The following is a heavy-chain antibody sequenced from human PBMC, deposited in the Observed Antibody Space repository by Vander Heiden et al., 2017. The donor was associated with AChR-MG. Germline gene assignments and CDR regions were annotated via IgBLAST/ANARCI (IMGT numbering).Heavy chain of an antibody. Sequence: QVQLQQWGAGLLKPSETLSLTCAVYGGSFSGYYWSWIRQPPGKGLEWIEEINHSGSTNYNPSLKIRVTISVDTSKNQCSLKLSSVTAADTAVYYCARSPSVGYYYDSSGYSTARWFDPWGQGTLVTVSS. CDR1: GGSFSGYY. D-gene: IGHD3-22*01. CDR3: ARSPSVGYYYDSSGYSTARWFDP. J-gene: IGHJ5*02. V-gene: IGHV4-34*01. CDR2: INHSGST.